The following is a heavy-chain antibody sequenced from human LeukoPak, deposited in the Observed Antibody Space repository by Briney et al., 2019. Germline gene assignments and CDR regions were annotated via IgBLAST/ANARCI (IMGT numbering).Heavy chain of an antibody. J-gene: IGHJ4*02. Sequence: GGSLRLSCAASGFTFSSYAMSWVRQAPGKGLEWVSSISSSSSYIYYADSVKGRFTISRDNAKNSLYLQMSSLRAEDTAVYYCARGGSSTSHTHFDYWGQGTLVTVSS. V-gene: IGHV3-21*01. CDR1: GFTFSSYA. D-gene: IGHD2-2*01. CDR3: ARGGSSTSHTHFDY. CDR2: ISSSSSYI.